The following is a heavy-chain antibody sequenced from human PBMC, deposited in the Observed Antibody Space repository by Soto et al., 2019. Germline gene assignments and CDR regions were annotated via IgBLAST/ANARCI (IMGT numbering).Heavy chain of an antibody. CDR2: INAGNDNT. Sequence: QVQLVQSGAEVKKPGASVKVSCKASGYTFTSYAMHWVRQAPGQRLEWMGWINAGNDNTKYSQKFQGRVTITRDTSASTAYMELSSLRSEDTAVYYCARVGVVVAATHNWFDPWGQGTLVTVSS. CDR3: ARVGVVVAATHNWFDP. CDR1: GYTFTSYA. V-gene: IGHV1-3*01. J-gene: IGHJ5*02. D-gene: IGHD2-15*01.